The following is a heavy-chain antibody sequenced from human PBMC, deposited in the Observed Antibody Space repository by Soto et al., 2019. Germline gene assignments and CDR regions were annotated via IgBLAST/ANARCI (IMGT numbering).Heavy chain of an antibody. CDR2: ISGSGGST. CDR3: AKDEIVVAQLIDY. J-gene: IGHJ4*02. Sequence: PGGSLRLSCAASGFTFSSYAMSWVRQAPGKGLEWVSAISGSGGSTYYADSVKGRFTISRDSPKNTLYLQMNSLRAEDTAVYYCAKDEIVVAQLIDYWGQGTLVTVSS. D-gene: IGHD3-22*01. CDR1: GFTFSSYA. V-gene: IGHV3-23*01.